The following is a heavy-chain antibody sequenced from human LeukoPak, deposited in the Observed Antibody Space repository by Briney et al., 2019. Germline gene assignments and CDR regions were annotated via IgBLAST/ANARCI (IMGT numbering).Heavy chain of an antibody. V-gene: IGHV4-34*01. CDR2: INHSGTT. CDR1: GGSFSDYY. J-gene: IGHJ4*02. Sequence: PSETLSPTCAVYGGSFSDYYWSWIRQPPGKGLEWIGEINHSGTTNYSPSLKSRVSISVDTSKNQFSLKLNSVTAADAAMYYCASHYSSGSYRYTGSFDSRGRECWLTSPQ. D-gene: IGHD3-16*02. CDR3: ASHYSSGSYRYTGSFDS.